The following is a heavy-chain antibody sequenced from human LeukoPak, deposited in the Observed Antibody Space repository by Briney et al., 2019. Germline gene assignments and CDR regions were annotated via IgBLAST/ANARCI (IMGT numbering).Heavy chain of an antibody. CDR3: ARDRNYYGSGSPRRVSAFDI. Sequence: SGGSLRLSCAASGFTFSSYSMHWVRQAPGKGLEWVAVIWYDGSNKYYADSVKGRFTISRDNSKNTLYLQMNSLRAEDTAVYYCARDRNYYGSGSPRRVSAFDIWGQGTMVTVSS. J-gene: IGHJ3*02. D-gene: IGHD3-10*01. V-gene: IGHV3-33*01. CDR1: GFTFSSYS. CDR2: IWYDGSNK.